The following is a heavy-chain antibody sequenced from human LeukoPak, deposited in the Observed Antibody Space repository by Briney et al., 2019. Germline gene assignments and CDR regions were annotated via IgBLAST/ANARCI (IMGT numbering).Heavy chain of an antibody. D-gene: IGHD2-2*01. CDR3: ARDHLIVVVPAAIGYYYYGMDV. CDR2: INPSGGST. Sequence: ASVRVSCKASGYTFTSYYMHWVRQAPGQGLEWMGIINPSGGSTSYAQKFQGRVTMTRDTSTSTVYMELSSLRSEDTAVYYCARDHLIVVVPAAIGYYYYGMDVWGQGTTVTVSS. V-gene: IGHV1-46*01. CDR1: GYTFTSYY. J-gene: IGHJ6*02.